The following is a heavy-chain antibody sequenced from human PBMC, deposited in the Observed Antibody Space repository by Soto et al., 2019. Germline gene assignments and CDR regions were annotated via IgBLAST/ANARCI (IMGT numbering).Heavy chain of an antibody. J-gene: IGHJ4*02. V-gene: IGHV1-69*13. D-gene: IGHD6-19*01. CDR2: IIPIFGTA. CDR3: ARARLYSSGWYSEPFDY. CDR1: GGTFSSYA. Sequence: SVKVSCKASGGTFSSYAISWVRQAPGQGLEWMGGIIPIFGTANYAQKFQGRVTITADESTSTAYMELSSLRSEDTAVYYCARARLYSSGWYSEPFDYWGQGTLVTVSS.